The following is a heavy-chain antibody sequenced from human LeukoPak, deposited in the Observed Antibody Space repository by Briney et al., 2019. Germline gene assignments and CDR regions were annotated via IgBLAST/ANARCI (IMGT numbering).Heavy chain of an antibody. CDR2: ISGSGGST. Sequence: PGGSLRLSCAASGFTFSSYAMSWVRQAPGKGLEWVSAISGSGGSTYYADSVKGRFTTSRDNSKNTPYLQMNSLRAEDTAVYYCAKDQSSGWYGGYYFDYWGQGTLVTVSS. D-gene: IGHD6-19*01. J-gene: IGHJ4*02. CDR1: GFTFSSYA. CDR3: AKDQSSGWYGGYYFDY. V-gene: IGHV3-23*01.